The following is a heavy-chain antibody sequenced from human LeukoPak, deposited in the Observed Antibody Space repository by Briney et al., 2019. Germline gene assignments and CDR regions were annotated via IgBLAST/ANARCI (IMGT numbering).Heavy chain of an antibody. CDR1: GASLSDYY. CDR2: IYYTGST. D-gene: IGHD3-9*01. Sequence: SETLSLTCTVSGASLSDYYWSWIRQPPGKGLEWIGYIYYTGSTNYNASLKSRVTMSGATSKNQSTLKLSSVTAADSAVYYCVRRVRYSAQNDYSGQGTPVTVSS. CDR3: VRRVRYSAQNDY. J-gene: IGHJ4*02. V-gene: IGHV4-59*08.